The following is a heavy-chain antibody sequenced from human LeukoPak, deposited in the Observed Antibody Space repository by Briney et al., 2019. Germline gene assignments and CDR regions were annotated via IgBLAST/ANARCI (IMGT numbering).Heavy chain of an antibody. Sequence: GRSLRLSCAASGFTFDDYAMHWARQAPGKGLEWVSGISWNSGSIGYADSVKGRFTISRDNAKNSLYLQMNSLRAEDTALYYCAKGYCGGDCYDYYYYGMDVWGQGTTVTVSS. CDR3: AKGYCGGDCYDYYYYGMDV. V-gene: IGHV3-9*01. CDR2: ISWNSGSI. CDR1: GFTFDDYA. J-gene: IGHJ6*02. D-gene: IGHD2-21*02.